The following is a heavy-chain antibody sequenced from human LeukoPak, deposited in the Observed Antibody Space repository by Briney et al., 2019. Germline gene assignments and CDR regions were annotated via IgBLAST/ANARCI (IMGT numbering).Heavy chain of an antibody. CDR2: INPNSGGT. CDR1: GYTFTGYY. V-gene: IGHV1-2*02. CDR3: ASAALYYDFCGGYDY. Sequence: ASVKVSCKASGYTFTGYYMHWVRQAPGQGLEWMGWINPNSGGTNYAQKFQGRVTMTRDTSISTAYMELSRLRADDTAVYYCASAALYYDFCGGYDYWGQGTLVTVSS. J-gene: IGHJ4*02. D-gene: IGHD3-3*01.